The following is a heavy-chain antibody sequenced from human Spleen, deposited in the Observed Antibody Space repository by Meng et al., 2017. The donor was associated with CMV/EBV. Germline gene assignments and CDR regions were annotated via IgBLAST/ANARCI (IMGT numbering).Heavy chain of an antibody. J-gene: IGHJ4*02. D-gene: IGHD2-8*01. CDR2: INHSGST. CDR1: GGSFSGYY. V-gene: IGHV4-34*01. Sequence: QVQLQQGGAGLLKPSETLSLTCAVYGGSFSGYYWSWIRQPPGKGLEWIGEINHSGSTNYNPSLKSRVTISVDTSKNQFSLKLSSVTAADTAVYYCATGLMVYYYFDYWGQGTLVTASS. CDR3: ATGLMVYYYFDY.